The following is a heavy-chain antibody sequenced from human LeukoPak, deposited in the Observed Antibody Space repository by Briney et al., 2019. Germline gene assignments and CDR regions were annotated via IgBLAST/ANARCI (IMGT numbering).Heavy chain of an antibody. CDR3: AKRGVVIRVILVGFHKEAYYFDS. Sequence: PGGSLRLSCGVSGITLSNYGMSWVRQAPGKGLEWVAGISDSGGRTNYADSVKGRFTISRDNPKNTLYLHMGSLRAEDTAVYFCAKRGVVIRVILVGFHKEAYYFDSWGRGALVTVSS. V-gene: IGHV3-23*01. CDR1: GITLSNYG. CDR2: ISDSGGRT. J-gene: IGHJ4*02. D-gene: IGHD2-21*01.